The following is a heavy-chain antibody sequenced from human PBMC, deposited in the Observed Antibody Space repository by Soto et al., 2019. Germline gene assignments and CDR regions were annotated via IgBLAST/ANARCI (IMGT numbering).Heavy chain of an antibody. CDR1: GGSISPYY. D-gene: IGHD2-2*01. Sequence: QVQLQESGPGLVKPSETLSLTCTVSGGSISPYYWSWIRQPPGKGLEWIGYIFYSGNTNYNPSLKSRVTISVDTSKNQFSLNLSSVTAADTAVYYCARQVPSHYYCMDVWCKGTTVTVSS. V-gene: IGHV4-59*08. CDR2: IFYSGNT. J-gene: IGHJ6*03. CDR3: ARQVPSHYYCMDV.